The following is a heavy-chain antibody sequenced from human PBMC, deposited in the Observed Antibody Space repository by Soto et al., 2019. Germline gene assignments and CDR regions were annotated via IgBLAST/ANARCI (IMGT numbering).Heavy chain of an antibody. D-gene: IGHD3-22*01. CDR2: MQPSTGRT. Sequence: VAPAKVSCKPSGYSFTSLDITWVRQTAGQGLEWMGWMQPSTGRTGYAQKFQGRVTMTRDTATSTAYMELTRLRSDDTAVYYCARVFRNSSGTDTWGYYYYYGMDVWGQGTTVTVS. V-gene: IGHV1-8*01. CDR3: ARVFRNSSGTDTWGYYYYYGMDV. CDR1: GYSFTSLD. J-gene: IGHJ6*02.